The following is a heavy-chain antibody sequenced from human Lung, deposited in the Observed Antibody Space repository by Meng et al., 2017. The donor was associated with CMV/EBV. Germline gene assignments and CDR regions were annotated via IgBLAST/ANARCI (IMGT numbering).Heavy chain of an antibody. V-gene: IGHV5-51*01. CDR1: YW. Sequence: YWIGWVRQMPGKGLEWMGIIYPGDSDVRYSPSFQGQVTITADKSISTAYLQWTSLKTSDTAMYYCARPPRDSSASPALENDDPFDIWDQGTMVTVSS. J-gene: IGHJ3*02. CDR2: IYPGDSDV. CDR3: ARPPRDSSASPALENDDPFDI. D-gene: IGHD6-19*01.